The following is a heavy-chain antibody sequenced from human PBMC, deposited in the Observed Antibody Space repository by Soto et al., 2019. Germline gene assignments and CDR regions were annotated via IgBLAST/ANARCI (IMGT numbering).Heavy chain of an antibody. J-gene: IGHJ6*02. CDR2: ISSSSSYI. CDR3: AREPPTNWNDVWGGMDV. D-gene: IGHD1-20*01. Sequence: EVQLVESGGGLVKPGGSLRLSCAASGFTFSSYSMNWVRQAPGKGLEWVSSISSSSSYIYYADSVKGRFTISRDNAKNSLYLQMNSQRAEDTAVYYCAREPPTNWNDVWGGMDVWGQGTTVTVSS. CDR1: GFTFSSYS. V-gene: IGHV3-21*01.